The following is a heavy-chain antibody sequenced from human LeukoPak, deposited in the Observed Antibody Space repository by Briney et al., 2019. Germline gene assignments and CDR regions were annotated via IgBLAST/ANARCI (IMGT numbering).Heavy chain of an antibody. D-gene: IGHD3-22*01. CDR1: GYTFTDYY. Sequence: GASVKVSCKASGYTFTDYYIHWVRQAPGQGLEWMGWINPNSGGTNYAQKFQGRVTMTRDTSISTAHMELSRLRSDDTAVYYCATADFNYYDSSLMYWGQGTLVTVSS. J-gene: IGHJ4*02. CDR3: ATADFNYYDSSLMY. V-gene: IGHV1-2*02. CDR2: INPNSGGT.